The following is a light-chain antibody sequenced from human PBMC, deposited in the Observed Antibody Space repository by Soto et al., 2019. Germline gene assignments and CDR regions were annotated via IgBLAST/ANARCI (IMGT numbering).Light chain of an antibody. V-gene: IGLV2-11*01. J-gene: IGLJ1*01. CDR2: NVI. CDR3: CSYAGSYTYV. CDR1: SSDVGGYNF. Sequence: QSVLTQPRSVSGSPGRSVTISFTGTSSDVGGYNFVSWYQHHPGKAPKLMIYNVIQRPSGVPDRFSASKSGNTASLTISGLQAEDEADYYCCSYAGSYTYVFGTGTKVTVL.